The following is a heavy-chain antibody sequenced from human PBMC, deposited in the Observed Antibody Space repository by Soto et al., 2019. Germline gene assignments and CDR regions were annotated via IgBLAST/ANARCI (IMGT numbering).Heavy chain of an antibody. V-gene: IGHV3-48*01. CDR3: AKGYCSGGDCYRALLDY. D-gene: IGHD2-15*01. Sequence: PGGSLRLSCAASGFTFSTYSMNWVRQAPGKGLEWVSYISGGSKTKSYADSVKGRFTISRDNAKNTVNLQMNSLRAVDTAVYYCAKGYCSGGDCYRALLDYWGQGTLVTVSS. J-gene: IGHJ4*02. CDR1: GFTFSTYS. CDR2: ISGGSKTK.